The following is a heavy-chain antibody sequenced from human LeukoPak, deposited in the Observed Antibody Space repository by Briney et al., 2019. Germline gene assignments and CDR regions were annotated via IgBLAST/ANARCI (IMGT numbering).Heavy chain of an antibody. Sequence: GASVKVSCKASGYTFTGYYMHWVRQAPGQGLEWMGWNNPNSGGTNYAQKFQGRVTMTRDTSISTAYMELSRLRSDDTAVYYCARARDRDDGSQNWGQGTLVTVSS. J-gene: IGHJ4*02. CDR1: GYTFTGYY. V-gene: IGHV1-2*02. CDR3: ARARDRDDGSQN. D-gene: IGHD3-3*01. CDR2: NNPNSGGT.